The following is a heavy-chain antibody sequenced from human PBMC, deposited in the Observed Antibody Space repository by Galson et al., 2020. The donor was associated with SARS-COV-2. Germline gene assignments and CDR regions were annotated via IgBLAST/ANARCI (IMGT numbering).Heavy chain of an antibody. CDR2: ISYDGSNK. CDR3: AKDLDYYDILTGYFRSRLKYYDYGMDG. V-gene: IGHV3-30*18. Sequence: SSYHMHWVRQAPGKGLEWVAVISYDGSNKYYADSVKGRFTISRDNSNNTLYLQMNSLSAEDTAVYYCAKDLDYYDILTGYFRSRLKYYDYGMDGWGQGNRVTVFS. CDR1: SSYH. J-gene: IGHJ6*01. D-gene: IGHD3-9*01.